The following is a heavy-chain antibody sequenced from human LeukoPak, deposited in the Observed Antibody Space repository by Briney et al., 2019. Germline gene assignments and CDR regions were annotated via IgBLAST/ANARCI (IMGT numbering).Heavy chain of an antibody. J-gene: IGHJ5*02. CDR1: GGTFSSYA. D-gene: IGHD3-16*01. CDR2: IIPIFGTA. CDR3: ARDRAPYTRLGNWFDP. V-gene: IGHV1-69*13. Sequence: SVKVSCKASGGTFSSYAISWVRQAPRQGLEWMGGIIPIFGTANYAQKFQGRVTITADESTSTAYMELSSLRSEDTAVYYCARDRAPYTRLGNWFDPWGQGTLVTVSS.